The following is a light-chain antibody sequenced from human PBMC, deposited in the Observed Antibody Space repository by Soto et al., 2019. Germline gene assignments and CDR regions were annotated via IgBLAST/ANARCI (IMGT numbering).Light chain of an antibody. J-gene: IGKJ2*01. CDR3: QHYYNWPSYT. Sequence: EIEMTQSPATLSVSPGERVTLSCRASESVGSNLAWYQHKAGQAPRLLIYGASIRATAIPDRFSGSGSGTEFTLTISSLQSEDFAVYYCQHYYNWPSYTFGQGTKLEIK. CDR2: GAS. CDR1: ESVGSN. V-gene: IGKV3D-15*01.